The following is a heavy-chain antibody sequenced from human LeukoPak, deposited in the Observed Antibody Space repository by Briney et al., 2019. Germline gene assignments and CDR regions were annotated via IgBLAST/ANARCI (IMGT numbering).Heavy chain of an antibody. CDR3: ARDRSSTAGTFDY. CDR2: IYYSGST. CDR1: GGSISSYY. D-gene: IGHD6-13*01. V-gene: IGHV4-59*01. Sequence: SETLSLTCTVSGGSISSYYWSWIRQPPGKGLEWIGYIYYSGSTNYNPPLKSRVTISVDTSKNQFSLKLSSVTAADTAVYYCARDRSSTAGTFDYWGQGTLVTVSS. J-gene: IGHJ4*02.